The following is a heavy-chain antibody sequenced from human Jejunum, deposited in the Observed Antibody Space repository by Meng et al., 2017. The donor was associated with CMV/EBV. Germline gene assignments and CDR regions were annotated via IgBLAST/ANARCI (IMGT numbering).Heavy chain of an antibody. Sequence: TNRIYYWGWIRQSPRKGLDWVARIPYPGGTYYNPSLKSRVTISLDTSKSQFSLELTSVTAADTATYYCVRDRGDGSGSYYDYWGPGTVVTVSS. J-gene: IGHJ4*02. CDR3: VRDRGDGSGSYYDY. CDR2: IPYPGGT. V-gene: IGHV4-39*07. CDR1: TNRIYY. D-gene: IGHD3-10*01.